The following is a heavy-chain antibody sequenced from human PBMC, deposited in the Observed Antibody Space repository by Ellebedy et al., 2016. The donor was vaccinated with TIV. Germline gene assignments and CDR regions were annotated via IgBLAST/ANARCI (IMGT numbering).Heavy chain of an antibody. V-gene: IGHV1-24*01. CDR1: GYTLTELS. J-gene: IGHJ3*02. CDR3: ARDRDDSSGHDIGGAFDI. Sequence: ASVKVSCKVSGYTLTELSMHWVRQAPGKGLEWMGGFDPEDGETIYAQKFQGRVTMTEDESTSTAYMELSSLRSEDTAVYYCARDRDDSSGHDIGGAFDIWGQGTMVTVSS. CDR2: FDPEDGET. D-gene: IGHD3-22*01.